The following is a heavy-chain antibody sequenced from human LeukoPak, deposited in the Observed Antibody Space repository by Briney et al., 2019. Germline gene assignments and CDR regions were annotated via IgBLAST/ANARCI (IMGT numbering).Heavy chain of an antibody. CDR1: GFTFSSYS. CDR2: ISSSSSYI. D-gene: IGHD6-13*01. J-gene: IGHJ4*02. Sequence: GGSLRLSCAASGFTFSSYSMNWVRQAPGKGLEWVSSISSSSSYIYYADSVKGRFTISRDNAKNSLYLQMNSLRAEDTAVYYCARDYGTEGIAAAEDYWGQGTLVTVSS. CDR3: ARDYGTEGIAAAEDY. V-gene: IGHV3-21*01.